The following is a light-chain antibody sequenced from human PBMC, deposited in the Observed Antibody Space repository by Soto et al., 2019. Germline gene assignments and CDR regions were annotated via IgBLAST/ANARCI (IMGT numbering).Light chain of an antibody. CDR3: ATWDGSLNVGV. J-gene: IGLJ3*02. Sequence: QSVLTQPPSLSAAPGQIVTISCSGGSSNIGRNYVTWYQQFPGTVPKLLISENNRRPSGVPDRFSGSKSGTSATLDITGLQTGDEADYYCATWDGSLNVGVFGGGTKLTVL. V-gene: IGLV1-51*02. CDR2: ENN. CDR1: SSNIGRNY.